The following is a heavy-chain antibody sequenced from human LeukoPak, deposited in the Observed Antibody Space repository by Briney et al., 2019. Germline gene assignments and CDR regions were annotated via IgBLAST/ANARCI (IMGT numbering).Heavy chain of an antibody. Sequence: SQTLSLTCAVSGGSISSGGYSWSWIRQPPGKGLEWIGYIYHSGSTYYNPSLKSRVTISVDRSKNQLSLKLSSVTAADTAVYYCAREGSKTESGAFDIWGQGTMVTVSS. CDR2: IYHSGST. D-gene: IGHD1-14*01. CDR3: AREGSKTESGAFDI. J-gene: IGHJ3*02. V-gene: IGHV4-30-2*01. CDR1: GGSISSGGYS.